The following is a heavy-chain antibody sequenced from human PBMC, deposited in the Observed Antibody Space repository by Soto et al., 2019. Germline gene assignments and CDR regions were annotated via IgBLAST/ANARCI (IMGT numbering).Heavy chain of an antibody. V-gene: IGHV1-69*02. CDR2: IIPILGIA. J-gene: IGHJ4*02. CDR1: GGTLSRYT. Sequence: QVQLVQSGAEVKKPGSSVKVSCTASGGTLSRYTISWVRQAPGQGLEWMGRIIPILGIANYAQKFQGRVTITADKATSTAYMEVRSLRAEDTAGYSCARARGGYDCFLFDSWGQGTLVTVSS. CDR3: ARARGGYDCFLFDS. D-gene: IGHD5-12*01.